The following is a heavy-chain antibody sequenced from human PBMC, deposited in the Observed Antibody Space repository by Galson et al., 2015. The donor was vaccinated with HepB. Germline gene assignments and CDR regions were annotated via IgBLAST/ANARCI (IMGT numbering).Heavy chain of an antibody. CDR3: ARDFNGDEAYYYYYGMDV. CDR1: GGTFSSYA. D-gene: IGHD4-17*01. J-gene: IGHJ6*02. V-gene: IGHV1-69*10. CDR2: IIPILGIA. Sequence: VKVSCKASGGTFSSYAISWVRQAPGQGLEWMGRIIPILGIANYAQKFQGRVTITADKSTSTAHMELSSLRSEDTAVYYCARDFNGDEAYYYYYGMDVWGQGTTVTVSS.